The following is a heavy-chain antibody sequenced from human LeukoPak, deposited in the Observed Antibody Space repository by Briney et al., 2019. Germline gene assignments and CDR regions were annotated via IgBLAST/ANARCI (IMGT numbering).Heavy chain of an antibody. V-gene: IGHV4-39*07. CDR1: GGSISSSSYY. Sequence: KPSETLSLTCTVSGGSISSSSYYWGWIRQPPGKGLEWIGSIYYSGSTYCNPSLKSRVTISVDTSKNQFSLKLSSVTAADTAVYYCAQIWGSIVGDLFDYWGQGTLVTVSS. D-gene: IGHD1-26*01. CDR3: AQIWGSIVGDLFDY. J-gene: IGHJ4*02. CDR2: IYYSGST.